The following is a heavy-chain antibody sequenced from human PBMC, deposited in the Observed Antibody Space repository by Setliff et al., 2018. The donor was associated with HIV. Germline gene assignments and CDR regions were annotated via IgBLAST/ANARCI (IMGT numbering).Heavy chain of an antibody. CDR3: ARDTAMAH. D-gene: IGHD5-18*01. CDR1: GYTFNDYN. CDR2: SYFSGGRT. V-gene: IGHV1-46*02. Sequence: GASVKVSCKTSGYTFNDYNMHWLRQAPGQGLEWMGNSYFSGGRTVYAQKFQGRVIITADESTSTAYMELSSLTSGDTAVYYCARDTAMAHWGQGTLVTVSS. J-gene: IGHJ4*02.